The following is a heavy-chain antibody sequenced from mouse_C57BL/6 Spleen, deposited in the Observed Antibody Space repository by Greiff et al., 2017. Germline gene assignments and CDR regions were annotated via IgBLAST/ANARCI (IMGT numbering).Heavy chain of an antibody. CDR2: ISSGGSYT. V-gene: IGHV5-6*01. D-gene: IGHD1-1*01. CDR1: GFTFSSYG. CDR3: ARHTPFMTTVVAEAFDY. Sequence: EVKLMESGGDLVKPGGSLKLSCAASGFTFSSYGMSWVRQTPDKRLEWVATISSGGSYTYYPDSVKGRFTISRDNAKNTLYLQMSSLKSEDTAMYYCARHTPFMTTVVAEAFDYWGQGTTLTVSS. J-gene: IGHJ2*01.